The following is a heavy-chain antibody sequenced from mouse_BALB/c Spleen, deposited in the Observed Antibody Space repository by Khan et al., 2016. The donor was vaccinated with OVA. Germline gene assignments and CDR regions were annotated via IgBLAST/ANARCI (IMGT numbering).Heavy chain of an antibody. J-gene: IGHJ1*01. CDR2: ISSGDSYT. D-gene: IGHD1-1*01. CDR1: GFTFSGYA. V-gene: IGHV5-9-3*01. CDR3: ARPPITTIVATSYWFCDV. Sequence: EVQLVESGGDLVKPGGSLKLSCAASGFTFSGYALSWVRQTPEKRLEWVATISSGDSYTYYPDSVMGRFTISRDNVKNTLYLQMSSLRSEDTAMYYCARPPITTIVATSYWFCDVWGAGTTVTVSS.